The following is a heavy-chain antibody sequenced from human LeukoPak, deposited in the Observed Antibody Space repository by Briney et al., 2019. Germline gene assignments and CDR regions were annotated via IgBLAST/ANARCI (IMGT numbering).Heavy chain of an antibody. CDR2: IWHDGSNK. Sequence: GGSLRLSCAASGFTFSSYGMHWVRQAPGKGLEWVAVIWHDGSNKYYADSVKGRFTISRDNSKNTLYLQMNSLRAEDTAVYYCARDGFGESFFDYWGQGTLVTVSS. V-gene: IGHV3-33*01. CDR3: ARDGFGESFFDY. J-gene: IGHJ4*02. CDR1: GFTFSSYG. D-gene: IGHD3-10*01.